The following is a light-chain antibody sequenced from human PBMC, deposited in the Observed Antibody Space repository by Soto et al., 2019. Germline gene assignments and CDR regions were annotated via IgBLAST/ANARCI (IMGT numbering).Light chain of an antibody. CDR2: EGS. J-gene: IGLJ1*01. CDR1: SSDVGSYNL. V-gene: IGLV2-23*01. CDR3: CSYAGSSTSYV. Sequence: SVLPQPASVYGSPGQSITISCTGTSSDVGSYNLVSWYQQHPGKAPKLMIYEGSKRPSGVSNRFSGSKSGNTASLTISGLQAEDEADYYCCSYAGSSTSYVFGTGTKVTVL.